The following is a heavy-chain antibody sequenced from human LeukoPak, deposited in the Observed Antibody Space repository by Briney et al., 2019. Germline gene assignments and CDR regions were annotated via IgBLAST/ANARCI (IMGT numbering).Heavy chain of an antibody. CDR2: MNPYSGGT. Sequence: ASVKVSCKASGYTFTGYYMHWVRQAPGQGLEWMGWMNPYSGGTNYAQKFQGRVTMTRDTSISTAYMELRRLSSDDTAIYYCARPYCNGGSCHDYFDYWGQGTLVSVSS. CDR3: ARPYCNGGSCHDYFDY. D-gene: IGHD2-15*01. J-gene: IGHJ4*02. CDR1: GYTFTGYY. V-gene: IGHV1-2*02.